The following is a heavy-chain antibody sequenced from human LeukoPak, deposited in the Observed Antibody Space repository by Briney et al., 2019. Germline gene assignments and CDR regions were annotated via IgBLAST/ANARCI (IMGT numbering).Heavy chain of an antibody. CDR2: LNSRTDGETT. J-gene: IGHJ4*02. CDR1: GFTFSSYA. V-gene: IGHV3-15*01. D-gene: IGHD3-16*01. CDR3: TTMFNVVMGDLFDY. Sequence: PGGSLRLSCAASGFTFSSYAMSWVRQAPGKGLEWVGRLNSRTDGETTAYAAPVKGRFIISRDDSKNTLYLQMNSLKIEDTAVYYCTTMFNVVMGDLFDYWGQGTLVTVSS.